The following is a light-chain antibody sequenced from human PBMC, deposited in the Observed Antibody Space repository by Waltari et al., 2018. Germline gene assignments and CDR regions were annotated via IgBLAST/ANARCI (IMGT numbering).Light chain of an antibody. CDR2: AAT. Sequence: DIQMTQSPSSLSASVGDTVTITCRASQGISSSLNWFQQKPRKAPKLLIYAATTLQSGVPSRFSGSGSGTEFTLTITSLQPEDFATYYCLQHNSFPFTFGPGTKLDIK. V-gene: IGKV1-17*01. CDR1: QGISSS. CDR3: LQHNSFPFT. J-gene: IGKJ3*01.